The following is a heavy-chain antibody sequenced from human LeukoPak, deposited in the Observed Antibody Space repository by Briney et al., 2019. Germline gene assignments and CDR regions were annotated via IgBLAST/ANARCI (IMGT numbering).Heavy chain of an antibody. Sequence: GGSLRLSCAASGFTVSSNYMSWVRQAPGKGLEWVSVIYSGGSTYYADSVKGRFTISRDNAKNSLYLQMNSLRTEDKALYYCAKGIGTYQGPFDSWGQGTLVTVSS. CDR3: AKGIGTYQGPFDS. CDR2: IYSGGST. D-gene: IGHD1-26*01. CDR1: GFTVSSNY. J-gene: IGHJ4*02. V-gene: IGHV3-53*05.